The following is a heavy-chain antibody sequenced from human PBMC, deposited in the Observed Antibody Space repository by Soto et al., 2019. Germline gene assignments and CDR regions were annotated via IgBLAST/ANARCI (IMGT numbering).Heavy chain of an antibody. CDR3: ACEYYYGSGSFDY. D-gene: IGHD3-10*01. CDR2: IYYSGST. J-gene: IGHJ4*02. Sequence: SETLSLTCTVSGGSISSYYWSWIRQPPGKGLEWIGYIYYSGSTNYNPSLKSRGTISVDTSKNQFSLKLSSVTAADTAVYYCACEYYYGSGSFDYWGQGTLVTVSS. CDR1: GGSISSYY. V-gene: IGHV4-59*01.